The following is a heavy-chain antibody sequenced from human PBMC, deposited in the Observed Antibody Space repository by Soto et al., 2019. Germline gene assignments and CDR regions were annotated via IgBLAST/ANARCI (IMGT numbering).Heavy chain of an antibody. J-gene: IGHJ4*02. CDR2: ISGSGGNT. CDR1: GFTFSSYA. Sequence: GGSLKLSCAASGFTFSSYAMSWVRQAPGKGLEWVSAISGSGGNTYYADSVKSRFTISRDNSKNTLYLQMNSLRAEDMAVYYCAKVPIRIAAAPLDYWGQGTLVTVSS. D-gene: IGHD6-13*01. V-gene: IGHV3-23*01. CDR3: AKVPIRIAAAPLDY.